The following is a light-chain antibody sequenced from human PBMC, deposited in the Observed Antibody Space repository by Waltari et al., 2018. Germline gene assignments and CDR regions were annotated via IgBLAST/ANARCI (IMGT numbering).Light chain of an antibody. J-gene: IGLJ2*01. CDR1: HSYLGSFKY. CDR2: DFT. V-gene: IGLV2-14*01. Sequence: QSAPTQPASVSGSPGKSIPISCTGIHSYLGSFKYVPWYRQTPGKAPEVIIYDFTSRPPGVSSRFSGSKSGNTASLTISGLQAEDEGHYYCTSYTTTRLTFGGGTKLTV. CDR3: TSYTTTRLT.